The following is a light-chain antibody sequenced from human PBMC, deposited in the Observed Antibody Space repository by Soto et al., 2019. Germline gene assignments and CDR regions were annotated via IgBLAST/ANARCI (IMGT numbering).Light chain of an antibody. CDR2: EDN. CDR1: SGSIASNY. V-gene: IGLV6-57*03. CDR3: QSYDSAITV. Sequence: NFMLTQPHSVSESPGKTVTISCTRSSGSIASNYVQWYQQRPGSAPTTVIYEDNQRPSGVPDRFSGSIDSSSNSASLTSSGLKTEDEADYFCQSYDSAITVFGGGTQRTVL. J-gene: IGLJ7*01.